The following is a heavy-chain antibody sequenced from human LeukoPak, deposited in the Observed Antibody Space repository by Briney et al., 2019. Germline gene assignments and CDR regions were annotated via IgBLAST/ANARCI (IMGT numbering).Heavy chain of an antibody. D-gene: IGHD2-15*01. CDR2: INHSGST. V-gene: IGHV4-34*01. CDR3: VRTLNIVDRFDP. Sequence: SETLSLTCAVYGGSLSGYYWSWIRQPPGKGLEWIGEINHSGSTNYNPSLKSRVTISVDTSKNQFSLKLSSVTAADTAVYYCVRTLNIVDRFDPWGQGTLVTVSS. J-gene: IGHJ5*02. CDR1: GGSLSGYY.